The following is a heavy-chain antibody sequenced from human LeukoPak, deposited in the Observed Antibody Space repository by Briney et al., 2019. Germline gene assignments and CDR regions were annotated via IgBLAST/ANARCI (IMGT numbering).Heavy chain of an antibody. CDR3: ASAWYSNYDYYFDY. D-gene: IGHD4-11*01. V-gene: IGHV1-8*01. CDR1: GYTFTNFD. J-gene: IGHJ4*02. Sequence: ASVKVSCKASGYTFTNFDINWVRQAPGQGLEWMGWMNPVSGNAGSAQKFQGRVTITTDESTSTAYMELSSLRSEDTAVYYCASAWYSNYDYYFDYWGQGTLVTVSS. CDR2: MNPVSGNA.